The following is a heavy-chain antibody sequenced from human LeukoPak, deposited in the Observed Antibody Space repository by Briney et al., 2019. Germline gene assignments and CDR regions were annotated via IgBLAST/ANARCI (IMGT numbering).Heavy chain of an antibody. J-gene: IGHJ4*02. CDR2: IWYDGNNK. D-gene: IGHD4-17*01. CDR1: GFIFSSFG. CDR3: AREVGNYYGDPVVY. Sequence: GRSLRLSCAAPGFIFSSFGMHWVRQAPGKGLEGVAAIWYDGNNKYYADSVKGRFTISRDNSGNTLYLQMNSLRAEDTAVYYSAREVGNYYGDPVVYWGQGTLVTVSS. V-gene: IGHV3-33*01.